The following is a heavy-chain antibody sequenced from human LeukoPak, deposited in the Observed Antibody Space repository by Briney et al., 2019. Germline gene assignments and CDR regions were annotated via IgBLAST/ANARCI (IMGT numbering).Heavy chain of an antibody. J-gene: IGHJ4*02. CDR1: GFTFSTYG. D-gene: IGHD1-14*01. Sequence: PGGSLRLSCAASGFTFSTYGMNWVRQAPGKGLEWVSAISAGGGNTYYADSVKGRFTISRDNSKNTLFLEMNSLRAEDTAVYYCAKEYSVRNQFDYWGQGTLVAVPS. CDR2: ISAGGGNT. CDR3: AKEYSVRNQFDY. V-gene: IGHV3-23*01.